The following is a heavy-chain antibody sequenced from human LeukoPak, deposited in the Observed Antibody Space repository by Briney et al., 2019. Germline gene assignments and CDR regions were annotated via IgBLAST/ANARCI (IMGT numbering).Heavy chain of an antibody. J-gene: IGHJ6*03. V-gene: IGHV4-34*01. CDR1: GGSFSGYY. Sequence: SETLSLTCAVYGGSFSGYYWSWIRQPPGKGLEWIGEINHSGSSKYIPSLKSRVTISVDTSKNQFSLKLSSVTAADTAVYYCARRVGRYFGERAYYYNYMDVWAKGTTVTISS. CDR2: INHSGSS. CDR3: ARRVGRYFGERAYYYNYMDV. D-gene: IGHD3-10*01.